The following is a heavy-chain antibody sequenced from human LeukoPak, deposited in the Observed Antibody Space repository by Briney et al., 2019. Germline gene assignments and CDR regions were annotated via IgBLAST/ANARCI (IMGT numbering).Heavy chain of an antibody. D-gene: IGHD6-19*01. V-gene: IGHV3-9*01. CDR3: AKGRYSSGWDFHY. Sequence: GRSLRLSCAASGFTFDDYGMHWVRQAPGKGLEWVSSISWNSGTIGYADSVKGRFTISRDNAKNSLCLQMNSLRAEDTALYYCAKGRYSSGWDFHYWGQGTLVNVSS. CDR2: ISWNSGTI. CDR1: GFTFDDYG. J-gene: IGHJ4*02.